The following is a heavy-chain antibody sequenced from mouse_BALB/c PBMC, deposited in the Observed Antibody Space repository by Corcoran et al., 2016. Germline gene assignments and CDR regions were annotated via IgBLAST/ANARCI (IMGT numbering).Heavy chain of an antibody. D-gene: IGHD4-1*02. CDR3: ARDTTGTADYVDY. Sequence: EIQLQQSGLELMKPGAAVKISCKASGYSFTSHYMNGVKQSHGKSLEWIGYIDPFNGGTSYNQKFKGKATLTVDKSSSTAYMHLSSLTSEDSAVDYCARDTTGTADYVDYWGQGTTLTVSS. V-gene: IGHV1S135*01. CDR2: IDPFNGGT. CDR1: GYSFTSHY. J-gene: IGHJ2*01.